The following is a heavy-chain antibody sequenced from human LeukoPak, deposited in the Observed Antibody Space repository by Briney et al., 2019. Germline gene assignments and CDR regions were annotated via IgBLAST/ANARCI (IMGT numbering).Heavy chain of an antibody. CDR3: ARDEGVLTMVRGVIITLGQNFDY. J-gene: IGHJ4*02. CDR2: ISESGSNT. CDR1: GFTFSIHA. V-gene: IGHV3-23*01. D-gene: IGHD3-10*01. Sequence: GGSLRLSCAASGFTFSIHAMSWVRQAPGKGLEWVSGISESGSNTYYADSVKGRFTISRDNSMNTLYLQINSLRAEDTAVYYCARDEGVLTMVRGVIITLGQNFDYWGQGTLVTVSS.